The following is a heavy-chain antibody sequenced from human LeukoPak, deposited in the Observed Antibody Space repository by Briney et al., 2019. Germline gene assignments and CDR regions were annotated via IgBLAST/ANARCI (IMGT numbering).Heavy chain of an antibody. CDR2: IYHSGST. CDR1: GGSISSSNW. D-gene: IGHD4-17*01. J-gene: IGHJ4*02. V-gene: IGHV4-4*02. CDR3: AGEARNDYGDYRVSSV. Sequence: SETLFLTCAVSGGSISSSNWWSWVRQPPGKGLEWIGEIYHSGSTNYNPSLKSRVTISVDKSKNQFSLKLSSVTAADTAVYYCAGEARNDYGDYRVSSVWGQGTLVTVSS.